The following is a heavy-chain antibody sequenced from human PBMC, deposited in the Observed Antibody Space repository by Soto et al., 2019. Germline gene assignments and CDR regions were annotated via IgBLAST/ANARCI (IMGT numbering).Heavy chain of an antibody. J-gene: IGHJ5*02. CDR2: IYYSGST. V-gene: IGHV4-59*01. CDR3: AREGGSSWYPVGWFDP. Sequence: SETLSLTCTVSGGSISSYYWSWIRQPPGKGLEWIGYIYYSGSTNYNPSLKSRVTISVDTSKNQFSLKLSSVTAADTAVYYCAREGGSSWYPVGWFDPWGQGTLVTVSS. D-gene: IGHD6-13*01. CDR1: GGSISSYY.